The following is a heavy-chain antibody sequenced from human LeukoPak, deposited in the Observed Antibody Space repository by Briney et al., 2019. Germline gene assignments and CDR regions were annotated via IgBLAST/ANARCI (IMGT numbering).Heavy chain of an antibody. J-gene: IGHJ4*02. CDR3: ATKQWLAPPPDS. CDR1: GFTFSKYW. V-gene: IGHV3-74*01. CDR2: INTDGTVT. Sequence: GGSLRLSCAASGFTFSKYWMLWVRQAPGKGLESVSRINTDGTVTTYADSVKGRFTVSRDNSNDTMFLQMNSVRDEDTAVYYCATKQWLAPPPDSWGQGTPVTVSS. D-gene: IGHD6-19*01.